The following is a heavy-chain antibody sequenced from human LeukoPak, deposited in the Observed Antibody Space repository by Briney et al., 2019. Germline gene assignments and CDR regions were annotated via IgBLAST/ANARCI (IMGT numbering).Heavy chain of an antibody. CDR3: ARQLGYCSSTSCYADKVDY. CDR1: GGSISSSSYY. CDR2: IYYSGST. D-gene: IGHD2-2*01. J-gene: IGHJ4*02. V-gene: IGHV4-39*01. Sequence: SETLSLTCTVSGGSISSSSYYWGWIRQPPGKGLEWIGSIYYSGSTYYNPSLKSRVTISVDTSKNQFSLKLSSVTAADTAVYYCARQLGYCSSTSCYADKVDYWGQGTPVTVSS.